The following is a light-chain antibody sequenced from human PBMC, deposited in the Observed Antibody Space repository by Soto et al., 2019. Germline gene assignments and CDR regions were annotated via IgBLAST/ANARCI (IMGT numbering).Light chain of an antibody. J-gene: IGKJ1*01. CDR3: QQRASWRT. V-gene: IGKV3-11*01. Sequence: EIVLTQSPATLSLSPGERATLSCRASQSVSTYLGWYQQRPGQAPRLLISSASDRATGIPARFSGSGSGTDFTLTISSLEPEDFAIYYCQQRASWRTFGQGTKVEIK. CDR2: SAS. CDR1: QSVSTY.